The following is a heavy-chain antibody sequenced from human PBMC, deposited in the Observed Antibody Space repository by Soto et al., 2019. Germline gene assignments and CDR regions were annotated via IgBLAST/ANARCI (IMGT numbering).Heavy chain of an antibody. CDR3: ARDSARYFYDSRPGSIDI. CDR1: GGSVSSGSYY. D-gene: IGHD3-22*01. Sequence: SETLSLTCTVSGGSVSSGSYYWSWIRQPPGKGLEWIGYIYYSGSTNYNPSLKSRVTISVDTSKNQFSLKLSSVTAADTAVYYCARDSARYFYDSRPGSIDIRGPGTLVTV. J-gene: IGHJ3*02. V-gene: IGHV4-61*01. CDR2: IYYSGST.